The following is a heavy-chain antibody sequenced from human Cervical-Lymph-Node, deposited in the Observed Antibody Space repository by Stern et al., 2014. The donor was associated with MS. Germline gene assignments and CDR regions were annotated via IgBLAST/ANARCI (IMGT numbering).Heavy chain of an antibody. CDR3: ARISLGSGIDY. D-gene: IGHD1-26*01. CDR1: ENTFTGYY. J-gene: IGHJ4*02. CDR2: INPNSGAT. V-gene: IGHV1-2*02. Sequence: VQLVESGAEVKKPWASVKVTCKTSENTFTGYYIHWVRQAPGQGLEWMGWINPNSGATNYAQRFQDRVSLTSDTSNSLAYMELDRLTSGDTAVYYCARISLGSGIDYWGQGSLVTVSS.